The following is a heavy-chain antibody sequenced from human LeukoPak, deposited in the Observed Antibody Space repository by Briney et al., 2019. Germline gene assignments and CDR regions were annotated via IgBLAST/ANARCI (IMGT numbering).Heavy chain of an antibody. Sequence: PGGSLRLSCAAPGFTFSSYAMHWVRQAPGKGLEWVAVISYDGSNEYYADSVKGRFTISRDNSKNTLYLQMNSLRAEDTAMYYCARAYDSSAYRTNWFDPWGQGTLVTVSS. CDR2: ISYDGSNE. CDR3: ARAYDSSAYRTNWFDP. J-gene: IGHJ5*02. V-gene: IGHV3-30-3*01. CDR1: GFTFSSYA. D-gene: IGHD3-22*01.